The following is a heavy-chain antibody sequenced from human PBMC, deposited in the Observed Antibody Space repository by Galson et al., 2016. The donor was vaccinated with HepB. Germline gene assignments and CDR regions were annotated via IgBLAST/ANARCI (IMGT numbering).Heavy chain of an antibody. Sequence: SLRLSCAASGLTFRRYSMNWVRQAPGKGLEWVSSISSISSYINYADSVKGRFTISRDNSKNTMYLQMNSLRGEDTAVYYCARDVCTSLSCWYYFDSWGPGTLVTVSS. V-gene: IGHV3-21*01. D-gene: IGHD2-2*01. CDR1: GLTFRRYS. J-gene: IGHJ4*02. CDR2: ISSISSYI. CDR3: ARDVCTSLSCWYYFDS.